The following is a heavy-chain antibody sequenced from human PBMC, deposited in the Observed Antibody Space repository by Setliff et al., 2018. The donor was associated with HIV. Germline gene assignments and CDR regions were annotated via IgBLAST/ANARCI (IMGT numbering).Heavy chain of an antibody. CDR3: AQAQTSVSGSYYQYLQH. Sequence: GGSLRLSCESSGFTFNNYWMSWVRQAPGKRPEWVANIKGDGSETYYVDFVKGRFTISRDNAKNSLYLQLNSLRAEDTAVYYCAQAQTSVSGSYYQYLQHWGQGTLVTVSS. V-gene: IGHV3-7*01. CDR2: IKGDGSET. CDR1: GFTFNNYW. J-gene: IGHJ1*01. D-gene: IGHD3-10*01.